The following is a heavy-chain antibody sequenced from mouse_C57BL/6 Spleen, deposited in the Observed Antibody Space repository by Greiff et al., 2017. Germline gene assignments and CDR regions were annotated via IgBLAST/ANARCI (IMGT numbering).Heavy chain of an antibody. D-gene: IGHD1-1*01. CDR3: AREGGSCNYFAY. Sequence: EVQLQQSGPELVKPGASVKISCKASGYTFTDYYMNWVKQSHGKSLEWIGDINPNNGGTSYNQKFKGKATLTVDKSSSTAYMELRSLTSADSAVYYCAREGGSCNYFAYWGQGTTLTVSS. V-gene: IGHV1-26*01. J-gene: IGHJ2*01. CDR2: INPNNGGT. CDR1: GYTFTDYY.